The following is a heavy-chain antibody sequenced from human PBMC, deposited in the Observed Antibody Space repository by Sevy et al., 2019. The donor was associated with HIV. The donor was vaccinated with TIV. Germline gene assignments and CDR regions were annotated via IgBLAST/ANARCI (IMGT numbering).Heavy chain of an antibody. D-gene: IGHD2-15*01. CDR2: MTSSGRYI. J-gene: IGHJ4*02. Sequence: GGSLRLSCAASGFTFSTSTMNWVRQAPGKGLEWVSLMTSSGRYILYADSVKGRFTISRDNAKNSVFLQMNSLRVEDTAVYYCVRDGWNYWGQGTLVTVSS. CDR1: GFTFSTST. CDR3: VRDGWNY. V-gene: IGHV3-21*01.